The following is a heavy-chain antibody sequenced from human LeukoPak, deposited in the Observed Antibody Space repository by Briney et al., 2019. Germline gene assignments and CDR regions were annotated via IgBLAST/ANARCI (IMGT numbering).Heavy chain of an antibody. CDR2: ITDGGSAV. J-gene: IGHJ6*02. CDR3: ARRSTMSYHAIDV. V-gene: IGHV3-48*03. CDR1: GFTFNIYE. D-gene: IGHD5/OR15-5a*01. Sequence: GGSLRLSCAASGFTFNIYEMNWVRQAPGEGLEWISYITDGGSAVYYADSVKGRFTVSRDNARNSLFLQVNSLRAEDTATYYCARRSTMSYHAIDVWGQGTMVTVSS.